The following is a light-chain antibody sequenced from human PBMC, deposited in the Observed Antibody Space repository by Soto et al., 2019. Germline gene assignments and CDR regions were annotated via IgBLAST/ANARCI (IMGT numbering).Light chain of an antibody. CDR2: DAN. Sequence: QSVLTQPRSVSGSPGQSVTISCTGTTCDVGAYNFVSWYQHHPGKAPKLIIYDANKRPSGVPDRFSASKSGNTASLTISGLQAEDETDYYCCSYAGSFSWAFXGGTKVTVL. CDR3: CSYAGSFSWA. CDR1: TCDVGAYNF. V-gene: IGLV2-11*01. J-gene: IGLJ3*02.